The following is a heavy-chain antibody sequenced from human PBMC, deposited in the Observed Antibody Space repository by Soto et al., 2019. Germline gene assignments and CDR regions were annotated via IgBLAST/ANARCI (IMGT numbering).Heavy chain of an antibody. Sequence: SETLSLTCAVYGGSFSGYYWSWIRQPPGKGLEWIGEINHSGSTNYNPSLKSRVTISVDTSKNQFSLKLSSVTAADTAVYYCARGRRSNFRRNYYDSSGYPYWGQGTLVTVSS. CDR2: INHSGST. V-gene: IGHV4-34*01. J-gene: IGHJ4*02. CDR1: GGSFSGYY. D-gene: IGHD3-22*01. CDR3: ARGRRSNFRRNYYDSSGYPY.